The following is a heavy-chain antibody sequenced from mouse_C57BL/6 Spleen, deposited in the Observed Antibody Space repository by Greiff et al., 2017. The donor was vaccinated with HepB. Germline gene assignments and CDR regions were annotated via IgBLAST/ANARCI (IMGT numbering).Heavy chain of an antibody. J-gene: IGHJ2*01. CDR3: ARRRDYFDY. CDR1: GYAFTNYL. Sequence: VQVVESGAELVRPGTSVKVSCKASGYAFTNYLIEWVKQRPGQGLEWIGVINPGSGGTNYNEKFKGKATLTADKSSSTAYMQLSSLTSDDSAVYFCARRRDYFDYWGQGTTLTVSS. V-gene: IGHV1-54*01. CDR2: INPGSGGT.